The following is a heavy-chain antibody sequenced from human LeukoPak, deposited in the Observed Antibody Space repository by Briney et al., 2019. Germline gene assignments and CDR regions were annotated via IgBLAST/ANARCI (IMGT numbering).Heavy chain of an antibody. CDR3: ARDFDWLFTSSDY. J-gene: IGHJ4*02. D-gene: IGHD3-9*01. Sequence: GGSLRLSCAASGFTFSDYYMSWVRQAPGKGLEWVSAISGSGGSTYYADSVKGRFTISRDNSKNTLYLQMNSLRAEDTAVYYCARDFDWLFTSSDYWGQGTLVTVSS. CDR1: GFTFSDYY. V-gene: IGHV3-23*01. CDR2: ISGSGGST.